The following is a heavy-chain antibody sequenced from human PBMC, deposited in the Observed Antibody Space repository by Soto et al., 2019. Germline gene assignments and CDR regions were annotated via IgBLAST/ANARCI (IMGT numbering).Heavy chain of an antibody. J-gene: IGHJ6*02. D-gene: IGHD2-2*01. CDR3: ARGCSDTTCPRPYYGMDV. CDR1: GGSISSGDYY. V-gene: IGHV4-30-4*01. CDR2: IYKSGST. Sequence: SETLSLTCTVAGGSISSGDYYWSWIRQPPGKGLEWIGYIYKSGSTYYNPSLKSRITMSVATSKNQFSLKLNSVTAADTAVYYCARGCSDTTCPRPYYGMDVWGQGTTVTVSS.